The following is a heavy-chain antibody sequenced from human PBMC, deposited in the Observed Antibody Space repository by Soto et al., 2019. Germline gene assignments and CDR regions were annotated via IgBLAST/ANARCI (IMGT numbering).Heavy chain of an antibody. J-gene: IGHJ4*02. D-gene: IGHD3-9*01. Sequence: GGSLRLSCAASGFTFSSYAMSWVRQAPGKGLEWVSAISGSGGSTHDADSVKGRFTISRDNSKNTLYLQMNSLESEDTAVYYCSRDDSDWFFNWGRGTLVTVSS. CDR1: GFTFSSYA. CDR2: ISGSGGST. V-gene: IGHV3-23*01. CDR3: SRDDSDWFFN.